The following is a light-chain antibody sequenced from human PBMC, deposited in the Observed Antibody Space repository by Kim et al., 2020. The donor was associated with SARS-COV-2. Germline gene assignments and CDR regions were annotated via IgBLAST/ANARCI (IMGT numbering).Light chain of an antibody. J-gene: IGLJ3*02. Sequence: VAPGKTASITCGGDNSVAKSVHWSQQKPGRAPGVVIYYDSGRPSGIPEGCSGANSGNTATLTISRVEAGDEADYDCQVWDRTSDRVFGGGTQLTVL. V-gene: IGLV3-21*04. CDR3: QVWDRTSDRV. CDR2: YDS. CDR1: NSVAKS.